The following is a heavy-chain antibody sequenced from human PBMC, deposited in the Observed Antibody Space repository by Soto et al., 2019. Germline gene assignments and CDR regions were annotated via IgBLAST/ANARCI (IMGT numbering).Heavy chain of an antibody. Sequence: QVQLVESGGGVVQPGRSLRLSCAASGFIFSTYGMHWVRQAPGKGLEWVAVISYDGSNKNYADSVKGRFTISRDNSKNTLYPQMNSLSAEETGVYYGAKDFAYWGRGSLVTVSS. CDR3: AKDFAY. CDR2: ISYDGSNK. CDR1: GFIFSTYG. J-gene: IGHJ4*02. V-gene: IGHV3-30*18.